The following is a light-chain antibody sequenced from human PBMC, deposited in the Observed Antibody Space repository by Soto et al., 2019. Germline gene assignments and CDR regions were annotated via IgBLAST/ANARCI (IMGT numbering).Light chain of an antibody. J-gene: IGKJ1*01. CDR1: QSVSTTY. CDR3: QQYGSSRWT. V-gene: IGKV3-20*01. Sequence: ELVLTQSPGTLPLSPGERATLSCRASQSVSTTYLAWYQQKPGQAPRLLIYGASSRANGIPDRFSGSGSGTDFTLTISRLEPEDFAVYYCQQYGSSRWTFGQGTKVEIK. CDR2: GAS.